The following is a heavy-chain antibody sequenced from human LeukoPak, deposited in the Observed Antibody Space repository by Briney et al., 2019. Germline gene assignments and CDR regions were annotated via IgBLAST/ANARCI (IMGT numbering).Heavy chain of an antibody. CDR2: LSGSDGNT. Sequence: GGSLRLSCAASGFTFSSYAMSWVRQAPGKGLEWVSGLSGSDGNTYYADSVKGRFTISRDNSKNTLYLQMNSLRAEDTAVYYCARDQYGYSSYPDYWGQGTLVTVSS. CDR1: GFTFSSYA. V-gene: IGHV3-23*01. J-gene: IGHJ4*02. CDR3: ARDQYGYSSYPDY. D-gene: IGHD5-18*01.